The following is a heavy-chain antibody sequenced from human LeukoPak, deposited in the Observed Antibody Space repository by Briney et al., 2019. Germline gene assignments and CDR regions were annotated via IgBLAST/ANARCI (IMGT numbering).Heavy chain of an antibody. CDR1: GFTFDDYG. Sequence: GGSLRLSCAASGFTFDDYGMSWVRQAPGKGLEWVSGINWNGGSTGYADSVKGRFTISRDNAKNSLYLQMNSLRAEDTAVYYCARAPHFFDTSGSRYYFDSWGQGALVTVSS. V-gene: IGHV3-20*04. CDR3: ARAPHFFDTSGSRYYFDS. J-gene: IGHJ4*02. D-gene: IGHD3-22*01. CDR2: INWNGGST.